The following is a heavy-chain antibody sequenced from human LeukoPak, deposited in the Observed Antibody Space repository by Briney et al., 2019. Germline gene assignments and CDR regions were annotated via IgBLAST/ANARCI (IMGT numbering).Heavy chain of an antibody. CDR2: INHSGST. CDR3: AREYYYDSSGYSHDAFDI. Sequence: SETLSLTCAVYGGSFSGYYWSWIRQPPGKGLEWIGEINHSGSTNYNPSLKSRVTISVDTSKKHFSLELSSVTAADTAVYYCAREYYYDSSGYSHDAFDIWGQGTMVTVSS. J-gene: IGHJ3*02. V-gene: IGHV4-34*01. D-gene: IGHD3-22*01. CDR1: GGSFSGYY.